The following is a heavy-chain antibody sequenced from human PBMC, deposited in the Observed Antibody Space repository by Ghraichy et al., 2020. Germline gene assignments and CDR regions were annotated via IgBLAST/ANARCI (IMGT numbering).Heavy chain of an antibody. CDR3: AKDFKHCSGGGCYGYYYYYGLDV. CDR2: ISGSGDNT. CDR1: GFTFSTYA. V-gene: IGHV3-23*01. Sequence: GGSLRLSCVASGFTFSTYAMSWVRQAPGKGLEWVSSISGSGDNTYYADSVKGRFTISRDNSKNTLYLQMNSLRAEDTAVYYCAKDFKHCSGGGCYGYYYYYGLDVWGQGTTVTVSS. D-gene: IGHD2-15*01. J-gene: IGHJ6*02.